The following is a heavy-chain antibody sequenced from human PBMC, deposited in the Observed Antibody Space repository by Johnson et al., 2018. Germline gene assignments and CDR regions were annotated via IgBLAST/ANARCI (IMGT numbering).Heavy chain of an antibody. CDR2: ISSSSSYI. J-gene: IGHJ6*03. V-gene: IGHV3-21*04. CDR3: AKEGWFGGNYYYYYMDV. CDR1: GFTFSSYS. Sequence: VQLQESGGGLVQPGGSLRLSCEASGFTFSSYSMNWVRQAPGMGLKWVSSISSSSSYIYYADSVKGRFTIPRDNAKNSRYLQMPRLGAEDTALYYCAKEGWFGGNYYYYYMDVWGKGTTVTVSS. D-gene: IGHD3-10*01.